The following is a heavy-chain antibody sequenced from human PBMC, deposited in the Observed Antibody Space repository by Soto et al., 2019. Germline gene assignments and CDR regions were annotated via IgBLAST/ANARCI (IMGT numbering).Heavy chain of an antibody. CDR1: GGTFSSYA. CDR2: SIPIFGTA. V-gene: IGHV1-69*12. Sequence: QVQLVQSGAEVKKPGSSVKVSCKASGGTFSSYAISWVRQAPGQGLEWMGGSIPIFGTANYAQKFQGRATITADESTSTADMELSSLRSEDTAVYYCARGHVRYFDWLPQRNYYFDYWGQGTLVTVSS. J-gene: IGHJ4*02. CDR3: ARGHVRYFDWLPQRNYYFDY. D-gene: IGHD3-9*01.